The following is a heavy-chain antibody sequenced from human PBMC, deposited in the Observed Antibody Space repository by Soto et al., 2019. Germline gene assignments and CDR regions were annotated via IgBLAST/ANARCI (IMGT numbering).Heavy chain of an antibody. V-gene: IGHV2-70*11. CDR1: GFSLSTSGMC. Sequence: SGPTLVNPTQTLTLTCTFSGFSLSTSGMCVSWIRQPPGKALEWLARIDWDDDKYYSTSLKTRLTISKDTSKNQVVLTMTNMDPVDTATYYCARSPRRLLGDDAFDIWGQGTMVTVSS. D-gene: IGHD2-8*02. J-gene: IGHJ3*02. CDR2: IDWDDDK. CDR3: ARSPRRLLGDDAFDI.